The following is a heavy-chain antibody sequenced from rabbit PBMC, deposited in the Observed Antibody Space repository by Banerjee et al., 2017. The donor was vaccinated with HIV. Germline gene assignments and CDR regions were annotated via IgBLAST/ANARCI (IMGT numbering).Heavy chain of an antibody. Sequence: QWLEGSGGELVTPGASLTLTCAASGFSFSSSDYMCCVRQAPGKGLEWIACIAGSSSGFTYFASWAKGRLTISKTSSTTVTLQMTSLTAADTATYFCARDSGTSFSSYGMDLWGPGTLVTVS. CDR2: IAGSSSGFT. CDR1: GFSFSSSDY. D-gene: IGHD8-1*01. V-gene: IGHV1S40*01. CDR3: ARDSGTSFSSYGMDL. J-gene: IGHJ6*01.